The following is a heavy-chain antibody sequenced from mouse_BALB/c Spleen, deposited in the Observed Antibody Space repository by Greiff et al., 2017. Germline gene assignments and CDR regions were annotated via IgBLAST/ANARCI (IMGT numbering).Heavy chain of an antibody. V-gene: IGHV2-4-1*01. J-gene: IGHJ3*01. CDR2: IWSGGST. CDR3: AIIYYDYDRGFAY. Sequence: VMLVESGPGLVQPSQSLSITCTVSGFSLTSYGVHWVRQSPGKGLEWLGVIWSGGSTDYNAAFISRLSISKDNSKSQVFFKMNSLQADDTAIYYCAIIYYDYDRGFAYWGQGTLVTVSA. CDR1: GFSLTSYG. D-gene: IGHD2-4*01.